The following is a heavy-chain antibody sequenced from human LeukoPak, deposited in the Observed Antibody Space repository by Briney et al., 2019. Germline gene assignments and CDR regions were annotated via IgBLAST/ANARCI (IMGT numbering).Heavy chain of an antibody. Sequence: GGSLRLSCAASGFTFSSYAMSWVRQAPGKGLEGVSAISGSGGSPYYADSVKGRFTISRDNSKNTLYLQMNSLRAEDTAVYYCAKGGSWVTGYAFDIWGQGTMVTVSS. CDR1: GFTFSSYA. J-gene: IGHJ3*02. CDR2: ISGSGGSP. V-gene: IGHV3-23*01. D-gene: IGHD2-21*02. CDR3: AKGGSWVTGYAFDI.